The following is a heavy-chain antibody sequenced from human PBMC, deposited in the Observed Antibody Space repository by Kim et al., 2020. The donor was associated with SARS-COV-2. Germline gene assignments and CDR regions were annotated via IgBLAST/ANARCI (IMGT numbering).Heavy chain of an antibody. CDR2: IYYSGST. Sequence: SETLSLTCTVSGGSISSGDYYWSWIRQPPGKGLEWIGYIYYSGSTYYNLSLKSRVTISVDTSKNQFSLKLSSVTAADTAVYYCARDRREWFGELFDPWGQGTLVTVSS. J-gene: IGHJ5*02. V-gene: IGHV4-30-4*01. D-gene: IGHD3-10*01. CDR3: ARDRREWFGELFDP. CDR1: GGSISSGDYY.